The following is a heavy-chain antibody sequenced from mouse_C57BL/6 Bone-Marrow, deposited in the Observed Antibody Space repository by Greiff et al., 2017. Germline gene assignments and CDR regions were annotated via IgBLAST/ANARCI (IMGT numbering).Heavy chain of an antibody. V-gene: IGHV1-5*01. D-gene: IGHD1-1*01. J-gene: IGHJ1*03. Sequence: EVQLQQSGTVLARPGASVKMSCKTSGYTFTSYCMHWVKQRPGQGLEWIGAIYPGNSDTSYNQKFKGKAKLTAVTSASTAYMELSSQTNEDAAVYYCTRRALYYYGSSPGYFDVWGTGTTVTVSS. CDR3: TRRALYYYGSSPGYFDV. CDR1: GYTFTSYC. CDR2: IYPGNSDT.